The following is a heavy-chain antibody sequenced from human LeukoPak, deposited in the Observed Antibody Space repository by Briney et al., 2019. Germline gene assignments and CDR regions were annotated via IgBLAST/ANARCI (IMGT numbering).Heavy chain of an antibody. J-gene: IGHJ5*02. Sequence: YAQKFQGRVTITRNTSISTAYMELSSLRSEDTAVYYCARGTQIYCSGGSCYRLGFWFDPWGQGTLVTVSS. D-gene: IGHD2-15*01. CDR3: ARGTQIYCSGGSCYRLGFWFDP. V-gene: IGHV1-8*01.